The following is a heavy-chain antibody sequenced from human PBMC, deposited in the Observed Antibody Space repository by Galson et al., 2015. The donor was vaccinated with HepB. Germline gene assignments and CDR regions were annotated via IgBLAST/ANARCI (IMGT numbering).Heavy chain of an antibody. D-gene: IGHD5-18*01. J-gene: IGHJ6*02. Sequence: SVKVSCKASGGTFSSYAISWVRQAPGQGLEWMGGIIPIFGTANYAQKFQGRVTITADKSTSTAYMELSSLRSEDTAVYYCARDLRYSYGTVVAYYYGMDVWGQGTTVTVSS. CDR2: IIPIFGTA. CDR1: GGTFSSYA. V-gene: IGHV1-69*06. CDR3: ARDLRYSYGTVVAYYYGMDV.